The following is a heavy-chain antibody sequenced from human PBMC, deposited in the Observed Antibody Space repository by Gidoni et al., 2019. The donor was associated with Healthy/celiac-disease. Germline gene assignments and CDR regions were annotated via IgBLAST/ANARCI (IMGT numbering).Heavy chain of an antibody. CDR2: INPSGGST. Sequence: QAQLVQSGSEVKKPGASVKVSCKASGYTFTSYYMHWVRQAPGQGLEWMGTINPSGGSTGYAQKFQGRVTTTRDRSTTTVYMELSSLRYEDTAVYYCARDHGNTGLDYWGQGTLVTVSS. V-gene: IGHV1-46*01. CDR1: GYTFTSYY. CDR3: ARDHGNTGLDY. J-gene: IGHJ4*02.